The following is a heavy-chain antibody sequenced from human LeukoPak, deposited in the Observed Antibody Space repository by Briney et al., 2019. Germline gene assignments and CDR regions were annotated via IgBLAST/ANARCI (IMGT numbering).Heavy chain of an antibody. D-gene: IGHD3-22*01. V-gene: IGHV1-58*02. CDR3: AADLYYYDSSVYPPLDP. Sequence: ASVKVSCKASGFTFTSSAMQWVRQARGQRLEWIGWIVVGSGNTNYAQKFQERVTITRDMSTSTAYMELSSLRSEDTAVYYCAADLYYYDSSVYPPLDPWGQGTLVTVSS. CDR1: GFTFTSSA. J-gene: IGHJ5*02. CDR2: IVVGSGNT.